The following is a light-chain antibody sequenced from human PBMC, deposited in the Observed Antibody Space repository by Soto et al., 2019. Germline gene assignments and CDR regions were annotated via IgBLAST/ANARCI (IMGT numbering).Light chain of an antibody. J-gene: IGKJ1*01. CDR3: QQYNNYGSWT. V-gene: IGKV1-5*03. CDR1: QSISGW. CDR2: KAS. Sequence: IQMTQSPSTLSASVGDRVTITCRASQSISGWLAWYQQNPGKAPKLLIYKASTLESGVPSRFSGSGSGTEFTLTISSLQPDDFATYYCQQYNNYGSWTFGQGTKVEIK.